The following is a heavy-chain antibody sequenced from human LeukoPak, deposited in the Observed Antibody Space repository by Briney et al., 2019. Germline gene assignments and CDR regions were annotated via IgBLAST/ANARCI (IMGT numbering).Heavy chain of an antibody. CDR3: AAAVNTGRAEHY. D-gene: IGHD4-17*01. V-gene: IGHV3-23*01. Sequence: GGSLRLSCAASGFTFSSYAMTWVRQAPGKGLEWVSSINNSGTDTYYEDSVKGRFTISRDNSKNTLFLHINSLSAEDTAVYYCAAAVNTGRAEHYWGQGTLATVSS. J-gene: IGHJ4*02. CDR1: GFTFSSYA. CDR2: INNSGTDT.